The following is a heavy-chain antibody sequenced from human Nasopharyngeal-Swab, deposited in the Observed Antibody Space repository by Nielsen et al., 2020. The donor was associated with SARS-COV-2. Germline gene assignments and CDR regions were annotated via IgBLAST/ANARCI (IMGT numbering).Heavy chain of an antibody. D-gene: IGHD3-10*01. CDR1: GYTFTSYA. Sequence: ASVKVSCKASGYTFTSYAMNWVRQAPGQGLEWMGWINTNTGNPTYAQGFTGRFVFSLDTSVSTAYLQISSLKAEDTAVYYCARLSWFGESIYYFDYWGQGTLVIVSS. V-gene: IGHV7-4-1*02. CDR2: INTNTGNP. J-gene: IGHJ4*02. CDR3: ARLSWFGESIYYFDY.